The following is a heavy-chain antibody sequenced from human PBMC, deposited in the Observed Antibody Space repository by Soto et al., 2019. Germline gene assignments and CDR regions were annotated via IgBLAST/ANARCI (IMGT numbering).Heavy chain of an antibody. Sequence: PSETLSLTCAVYGGSFSGYYWSWIRQPPGKGLEWIGEINHSGSTNYNPSLKSRVTISVDTSKNQFSLKLSSVTAADTAVYYCARGGRPRKPKDYWGQGTLVTV. CDR2: INHSGST. V-gene: IGHV4-34*01. J-gene: IGHJ4*02. CDR3: ARGGRPRKPKDY. CDR1: GGSFSGYY.